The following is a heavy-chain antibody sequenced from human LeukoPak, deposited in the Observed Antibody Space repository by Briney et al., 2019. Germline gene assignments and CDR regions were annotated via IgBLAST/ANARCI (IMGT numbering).Heavy chain of an antibody. Sequence: PSETLSLTCTVSGGSISSGGYYWSWIRQPPGKGLEWIGYIYHSGSTYYNPSLKSRVTISVDRSKNQFSLKLSSVTAADTAVYYCARDRSSTIDYWGQGTLVTVSS. CDR1: GGSISSGGYY. D-gene: IGHD2-2*01. CDR2: IYHSGST. J-gene: IGHJ4*02. CDR3: ARDRSSTIDY. V-gene: IGHV4-30-2*01.